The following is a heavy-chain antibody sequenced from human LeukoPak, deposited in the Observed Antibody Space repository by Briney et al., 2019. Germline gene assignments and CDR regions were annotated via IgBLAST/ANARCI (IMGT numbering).Heavy chain of an antibody. D-gene: IGHD3-16*01. V-gene: IGHV3-9*01. J-gene: IGHJ3*02. CDR1: GFTFDDYA. CDR2: ISCNSGSI. Sequence: SLRLSCAASGFTFDDYAMDLVLQAPGKGLEWVSGISCNSGSIGYAVSVKGRFTISRYNANNSLYVQMTSLRAEDPALYYCAQDIEGFGAPRWSAALDIWGQGTMVPVSS. CDR3: AQDIEGFGAPRWSAALDI.